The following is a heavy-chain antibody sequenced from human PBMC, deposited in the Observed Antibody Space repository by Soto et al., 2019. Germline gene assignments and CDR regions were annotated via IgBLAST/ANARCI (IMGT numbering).Heavy chain of an antibody. CDR1: GFTFSSDA. Sequence: PGGSLRLSCAASGFTFSSDAMSWVRQAPGKGLEWVSAISGSGGSTYYADSVKGRFTISRDNSKNTLYLQMNSLRAEDTAVYYCAKVQSIAVAGYFDYWGQGTLVTVSS. CDR2: ISGSGGST. CDR3: AKVQSIAVAGYFDY. D-gene: IGHD6-19*01. J-gene: IGHJ4*02. V-gene: IGHV3-23*01.